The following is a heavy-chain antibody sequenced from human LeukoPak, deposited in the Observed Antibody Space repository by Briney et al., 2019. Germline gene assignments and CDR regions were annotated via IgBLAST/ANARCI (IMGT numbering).Heavy chain of an antibody. V-gene: IGHV3-7*01. CDR2: IRQDGSQK. J-gene: IGHJ4*02. CDR1: GFTFSSYW. D-gene: IGHD5-18*01. Sequence: SGGSLRLSCAASGFTFSSYWMSWVRQAPGKGLEWVATIRQDGSQKYYVDSVKGRFTISRDNAKNSLYLQMNSLRAEDTAVYYCASRFTAMVPPPDYWGQGTLVTVSS. CDR3: ASRFTAMVPPPDY.